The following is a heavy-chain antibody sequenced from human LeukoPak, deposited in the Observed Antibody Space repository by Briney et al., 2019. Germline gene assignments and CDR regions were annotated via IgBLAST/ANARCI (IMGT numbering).Heavy chain of an antibody. J-gene: IGHJ6*02. V-gene: IGHV1-18*01. CDR2: ISAYKGNT. D-gene: IGHD6-13*01. CDR3: ARQLVMDYYYGMDV. Sequence: GASVNVSCKASGYTFTSYGISWVRQAPGQGLEWMGWISAYKGNTNYAQKLQGRVTMTTDTSTSTAYMELRSLRSDDTAVYYCARQLVMDYYYGMDVWGQGTTVTVSS. CDR1: GYTFTSYG.